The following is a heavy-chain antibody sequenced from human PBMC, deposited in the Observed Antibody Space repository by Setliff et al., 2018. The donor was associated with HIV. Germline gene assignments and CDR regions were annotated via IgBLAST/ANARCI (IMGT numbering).Heavy chain of an antibody. D-gene: IGHD2-15*01. J-gene: IGHJ3*02. Sequence: ASVKVSCKASGYSFTNYGISWVRQAPGQGLEWMGWISSYNDNTNYVLNLQGRVTMATDTSTSTAYMELRSLRSDDTAVYYCARDDVGYCSGGSCYHLFDTFDIWGQGTVVTVS. CDR1: GYSFTNYG. CDR3: ARDDVGYCSGGSCYHLFDTFDI. V-gene: IGHV1-18*01. CDR2: ISSYNDNT.